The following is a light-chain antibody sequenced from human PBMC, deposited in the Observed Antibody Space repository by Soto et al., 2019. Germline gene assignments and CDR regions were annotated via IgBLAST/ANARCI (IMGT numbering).Light chain of an antibody. Sequence: QSVLTQPASVSGSPGQSITIPCTGTSSDVGGYNYVSWYQQHPGKGPKLMIYEVTNRPSGVSFRFSGSKSGNTASLTISGLQAEDEADYYCSSYTAISTVTFGGGTKVTVL. CDR1: SSDVGGYNY. J-gene: IGLJ2*01. CDR3: SSYTAISTVT. V-gene: IGLV2-14*01. CDR2: EVT.